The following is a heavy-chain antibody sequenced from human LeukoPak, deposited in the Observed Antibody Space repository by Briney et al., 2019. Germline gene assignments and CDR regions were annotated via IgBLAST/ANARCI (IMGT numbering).Heavy chain of an antibody. J-gene: IGHJ5*02. V-gene: IGHV1-18*01. CDR1: GYSFTSYG. CDR2: ISAYNGNT. CDR3: ARDSSRISGGSYYEGSHWFDP. D-gene: IGHD1-26*01. Sequence: PGESLKISCKGSGYSFTSYGISWVRQAPGQGLEWMGWISAYNGNTNYAQKLQGRVTMTTDTSTSTAYMELRSLRSDDTAVYYCARDSSRISGGSYYEGSHWFDPWGQGTLVTVSS.